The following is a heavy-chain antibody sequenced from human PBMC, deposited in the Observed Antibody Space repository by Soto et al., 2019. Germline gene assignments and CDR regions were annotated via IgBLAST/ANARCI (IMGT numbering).Heavy chain of an antibody. J-gene: IGHJ6*03. CDR3: ARDQGGNYYYYYMDV. Sequence: GESLKISCAASGFTFSSYSMNWVRQAPGKGLEWVSSISSSSSYIYYADSVKGRFTISRDNAKNSLYLQMNSLRAEDTAVYYCARDQGGNYYYYYMDVWGKGTTVTVSS. CDR2: ISSSSSYI. D-gene: IGHD2-15*01. V-gene: IGHV3-21*01. CDR1: GFTFSSYS.